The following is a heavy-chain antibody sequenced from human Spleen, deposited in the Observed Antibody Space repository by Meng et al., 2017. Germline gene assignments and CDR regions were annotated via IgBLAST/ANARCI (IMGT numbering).Heavy chain of an antibody. D-gene: IGHD6-19*01. CDR2: IYTSGST. CDR1: GGSISSYY. CDR3: ARDLGIAVAPY. Sequence: ESLKISCTVSGGSISSYYWSWIRQPAGKGLEWIGRIYTSGSTNYNPSLKSRVTMSVDTSKNQFSLKLSSVTAADTAVYYCARDLGIAVAPYWGQGTLVTVSS. J-gene: IGHJ4*02. V-gene: IGHV4-4*07.